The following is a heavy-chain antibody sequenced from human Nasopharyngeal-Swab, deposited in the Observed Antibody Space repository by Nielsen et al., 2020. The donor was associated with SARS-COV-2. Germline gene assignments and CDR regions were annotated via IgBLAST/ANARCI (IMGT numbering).Heavy chain of an antibody. V-gene: IGHV2-5*02. CDR1: GFSLSTRGVG. Sequence: SGPTLVKPTQTLTLTCTFSGFSLSTRGVGVGWIRQPPGKALAWPAPIYWDDEKRYSPSLKSRLTITKDTSKNHVVLTMTNMDPVDTATYYCAHWGFDYYDSSGYYYNAFDIWGQGTMVTVSS. CDR2: IYWDDEK. J-gene: IGHJ3*02. D-gene: IGHD3-22*01. CDR3: AHWGFDYYDSSGYYYNAFDI.